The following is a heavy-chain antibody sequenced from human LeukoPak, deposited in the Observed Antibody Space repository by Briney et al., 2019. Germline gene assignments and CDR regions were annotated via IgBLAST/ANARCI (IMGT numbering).Heavy chain of an antibody. D-gene: IGHD3-3*01. Sequence: GGSLRLSCAASGFSFTDYAMSWVRQAPGKGLEWVSDIRATSGITYYADSVKVRFTISRDNSKKMLYLQMNSLRADDTALYYCARDSDFYDSLTFYGMDVWGQGTTVIVSS. J-gene: IGHJ6*02. CDR2: IRATSGIT. CDR3: ARDSDFYDSLTFYGMDV. V-gene: IGHV3-23*01. CDR1: GFSFTDYA.